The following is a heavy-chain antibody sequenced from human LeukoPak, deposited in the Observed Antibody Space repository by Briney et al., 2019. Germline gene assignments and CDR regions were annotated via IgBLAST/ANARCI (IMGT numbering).Heavy chain of an antibody. CDR1: GFTFSNYG. CDR2: IWYDGSNK. D-gene: IGHD2-15*01. Sequence: GGSLRLSCAASGFTFSNYGIHWVRQAPGKGLEWVAVIWYDGSNKYYADSVKGRLTISRDNSKNTLYLQVNSLRAEDTAVYYCAREMSGGFDIWGQGTMVTVSS. CDR3: AREMSGGFDI. V-gene: IGHV3-33*01. J-gene: IGHJ3*02.